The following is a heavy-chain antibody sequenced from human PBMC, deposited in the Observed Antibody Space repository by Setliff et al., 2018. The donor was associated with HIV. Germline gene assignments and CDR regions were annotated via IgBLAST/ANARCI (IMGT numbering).Heavy chain of an antibody. V-gene: IGHV1-18*01. J-gene: IGHJ6*02. CDR1: GYTFAGYG. CDR3: ARCYYDSSGPTDAVGGLDV. CDR2: INIYTGDR. Sequence: ASVKVSCKASGYTFAGYGIHWVRQAPGQGLEWVGWINIYTGDRTYAGNFQYRVTMTSDTSISTAYMELSSLRSEDTAVYDCARCYYDSSGPTDAVGGLDVWGQGTTVTVSS. D-gene: IGHD3-22*01.